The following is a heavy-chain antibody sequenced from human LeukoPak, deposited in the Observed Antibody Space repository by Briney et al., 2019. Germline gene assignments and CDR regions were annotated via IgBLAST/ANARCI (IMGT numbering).Heavy chain of an antibody. CDR2: IYYSGST. D-gene: IGHD6-6*01. J-gene: IGHJ6*02. CDR1: GGSFSGYY. CDR3: ARAGSSNYYYYGMDV. Sequence: KASETLSLTCAVYGGSFSGYYWSWIRQPPGKGLEWIGYIYYSGSTNYNPSLKSRVTISVDTSKNQFSLKLSSVTAADTAVYYCARAGSSNYYYYGMDVWGQGTTVTVSS. V-gene: IGHV4-59*01.